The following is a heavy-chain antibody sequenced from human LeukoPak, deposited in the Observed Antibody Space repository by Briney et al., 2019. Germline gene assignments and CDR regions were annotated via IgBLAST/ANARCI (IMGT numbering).Heavy chain of an antibody. J-gene: IGHJ4*02. CDR2: IHPSGVT. D-gene: IGHD1-14*01. CDR3: ARTRVTVTTYYFDY. Sequence: PGGSLSLSCAVSGFSVTRDYVNWVRQAPGKGLEWVSLIHPSGVTNYADSVKGRFTISRDNSKNTLYLQMNSLRAEDTAAYYCARTRVTVTTYYFDYWGQGTLVTVSS. V-gene: IGHV3-53*01. CDR1: GFSVTRDY.